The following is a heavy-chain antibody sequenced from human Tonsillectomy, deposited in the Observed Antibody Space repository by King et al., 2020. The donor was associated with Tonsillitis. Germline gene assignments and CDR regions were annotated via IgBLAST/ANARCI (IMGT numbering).Heavy chain of an antibody. V-gene: IGHV3-30-3*01. D-gene: IGHD3-22*01. CDR2: ISYDGSNK. J-gene: IGHJ4*02. CDR1: GFTFSSYA. Sequence: VQLVESGGGVVQPGRSLRLSCAASGFTFSSYAMHWVRQAPGKGLEWVAVISYDGSNKYYADSVKGRFTISRDNSKNTLYLRINSLRPEDTAVYYCARDIYYYDSSGYFDYWGQGTLVTVSS. CDR3: ARDIYYYDSSGYFDY.